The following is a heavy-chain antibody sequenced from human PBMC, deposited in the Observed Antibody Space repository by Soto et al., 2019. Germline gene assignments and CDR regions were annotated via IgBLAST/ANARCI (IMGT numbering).Heavy chain of an antibody. CDR1: GGSISSGGYY. V-gene: IGHV4-31*03. CDR2: IYYSGST. D-gene: IGHD6-13*01. J-gene: IGHJ4*02. CDR3: ARADYSSINFDY. Sequence: SETLSLTCTVSGGSISSGGYYWSWIRQHPGKGLEWIGYIYYSGSTYYNPSLKSRVTISVDTSKNQFSLKLSSVTAADTAVYYCARADYSSINFDYWGQGTLVTVSS.